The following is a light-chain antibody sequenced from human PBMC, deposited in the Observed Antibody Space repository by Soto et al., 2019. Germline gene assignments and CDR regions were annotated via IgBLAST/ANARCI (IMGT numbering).Light chain of an antibody. CDR2: AAS. V-gene: IGKV1-39*01. CDR3: QQSYSTPQELT. Sequence: DLQMTQSPSSLSASVGERVTITCRASQSISNYLNWYQQKPGKAPKLLIYAASSLQSGVPSRFSGSGSGTDFTLTISSLQPEDFATYYCQQSYSTPQELTFGGGTKVEI. CDR1: QSISNY. J-gene: IGKJ4*01.